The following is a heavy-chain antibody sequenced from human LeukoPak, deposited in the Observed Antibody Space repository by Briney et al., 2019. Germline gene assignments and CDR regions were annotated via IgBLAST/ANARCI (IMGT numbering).Heavy chain of an antibody. CDR2: ISGSGGST. J-gene: IGHJ5*02. D-gene: IGHD3-10*01. CDR3: AKAVRRYYYGSGSWFDP. Sequence: GGSLRPSCAASGFTFSSYATSWVRHAPEGGLEWGSAISGSGGSTYYADSVKGRFTISRDNSKNTLYLQMNGLRADNTAVYYCAKAVRRYYYGSGSWFDPWGQGTLVTVSS. V-gene: IGHV3-23*01. CDR1: GFTFSSYA.